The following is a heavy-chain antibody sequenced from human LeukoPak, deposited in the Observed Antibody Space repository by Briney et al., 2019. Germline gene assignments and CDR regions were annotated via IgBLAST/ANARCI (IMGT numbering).Heavy chain of an antibody. D-gene: IGHD2-2*01. CDR3: ANPLGYCSSTSCYHFDY. V-gene: IGHV4-30-2*03. CDR1: GGSISSGGYS. J-gene: IGHJ4*02. Sequence: MTSETLSLTCAVSGGSISSGGYSWSWIRQPPGKGLEWIGYIYYSGNTNYNPSLKSRVTISVDTSKNQFSLKLSSVTAADTAVYYCANPLGYCSSTSCYHFDYWGQGTLVTVSS. CDR2: IYYSGNT.